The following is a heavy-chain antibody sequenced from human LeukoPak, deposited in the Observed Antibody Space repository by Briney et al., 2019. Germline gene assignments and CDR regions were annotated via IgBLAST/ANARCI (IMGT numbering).Heavy chain of an antibody. CDR3: ARRSSGAFDI. CDR2: ISSSSSYI. Sequence: GGSLRLSCAASGFTFSSYSMNWVRQAPGKGLEWVSSISSSSSYIYYADSVKGRFTISRDNSKNTLYLQMNSLRAEDTAVYYCARRSSGAFDIWGQGTMVTVSS. D-gene: IGHD6-19*01. V-gene: IGHV3-21*01. J-gene: IGHJ3*02. CDR1: GFTFSSYS.